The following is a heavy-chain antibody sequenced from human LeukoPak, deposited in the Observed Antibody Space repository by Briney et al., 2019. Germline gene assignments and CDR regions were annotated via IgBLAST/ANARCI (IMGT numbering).Heavy chain of an antibody. J-gene: IGHJ3*02. CDR3: ARHKSWWELHAFDI. CDR2: ICYRGST. V-gene: IGHV4-39*01. D-gene: IGHD4-23*01. CDR1: SGSISSSSSY. Sequence: SETLSLTCTVSSGSISSSSSYWGRIRQPPGKGLEWIGSICYRGSTYYIPSLKSRVTMSIDTSQNQFSLKLSSVTAADTAVYYCARHKSWWELHAFDIWGQGTLVTVSS.